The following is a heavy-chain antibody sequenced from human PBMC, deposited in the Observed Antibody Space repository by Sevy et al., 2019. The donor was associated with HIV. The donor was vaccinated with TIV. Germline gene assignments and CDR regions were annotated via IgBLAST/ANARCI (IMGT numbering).Heavy chain of an antibody. CDR1: GFTFSDYY. Sequence: GGSLRLSCAASGFTFSDYYMSWIRQAPGKGLEWVSYISSSGSAIYYADSVKGRFTISRDNAKNSLYLQMNSLRAEDTAVYYCARDPYCISTSCPLRWFDPWGQGTLVTVSS. V-gene: IGHV3-11*01. J-gene: IGHJ5*02. D-gene: IGHD2-2*01. CDR2: ISSSGSAI. CDR3: ARDPYCISTSCPLRWFDP.